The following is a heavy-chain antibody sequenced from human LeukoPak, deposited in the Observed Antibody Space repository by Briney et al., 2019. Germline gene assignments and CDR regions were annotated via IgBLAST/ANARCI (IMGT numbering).Heavy chain of an antibody. D-gene: IGHD3-10*01. V-gene: IGHV3-23*01. CDR3: AKDRSYSGFSGRGAYFDY. CDR1: GFTFSTYA. J-gene: IGHJ4*02. Sequence: GGSVRLSCAASGFTFSTYAMTWVRQAPGKGLEWVSGISTSGDRTYYADSVKGRFTISRDNSKNTLYLQMNSLRAEDTAVYYCAKDRSYSGFSGRGAYFDYWGQGTLVTVSS. CDR2: ISTSGDRT.